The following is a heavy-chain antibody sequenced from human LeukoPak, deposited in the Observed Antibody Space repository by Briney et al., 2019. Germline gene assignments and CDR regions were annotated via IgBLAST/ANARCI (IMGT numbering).Heavy chain of an antibody. CDR3: AREGSNMITFGGVIAY. CDR2: INPSGGST. CDR1: GYTFTSYY. Sequence: ASAKVSCKASGYTFTSYYMHWVRQAPGQGLEWMGIINPSGGSTSYAQKFQGRVTMTRDTSTSTVYMELSSLRSEDTAVYYCAREGSNMITFGGVIAYWGQGTLVTVSS. V-gene: IGHV1-46*01. J-gene: IGHJ4*02. D-gene: IGHD3-16*02.